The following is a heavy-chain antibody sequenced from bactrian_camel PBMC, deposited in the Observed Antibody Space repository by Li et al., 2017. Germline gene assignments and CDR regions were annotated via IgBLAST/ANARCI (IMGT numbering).Heavy chain of an antibody. CDR2: ISSGGGRT. CDR3: ATQRSWSTGAYAANY. D-gene: IGHD6*01. J-gene: IGHJ4*01. V-gene: IGHV3S40*01. CDR1: GFTFRTAS. Sequence: VQLVESGGGLVQPGGSLRLSCAASGFTFRTASITWVRQAPGKGLEWVSGISSGGGRTYYADSVKGRFTISRDNAKNTVYLQMNSLKSEDTALYYCATQRSWSTGAYAANYWGQGTQVTVS.